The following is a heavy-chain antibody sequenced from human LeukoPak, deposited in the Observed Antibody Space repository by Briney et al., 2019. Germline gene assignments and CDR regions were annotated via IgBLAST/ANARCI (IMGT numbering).Heavy chain of an antibody. D-gene: IGHD3-9*01. CDR3: ARESYDMLTGIPDAFDI. CDR2: ISSSTSYI. Sequence: PGGSLRLSCAASGFTFSSYTMNWVRQAPGKGLDWVSSISSSTSYIYYADSVKGRFTISRDNTKNSLYLQMNSLRAEDTAVYYCARESYDMLTGIPDAFDIWGQGTKVTVSS. J-gene: IGHJ3*02. V-gene: IGHV3-21*01. CDR1: GFTFSSYT.